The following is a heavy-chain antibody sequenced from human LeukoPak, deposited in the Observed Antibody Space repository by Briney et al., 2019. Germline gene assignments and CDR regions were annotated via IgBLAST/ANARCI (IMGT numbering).Heavy chain of an antibody. CDR1: GFSFGDYA. Sequence: GGSLRLSCTASGFSFGDYAMSWVRQAPGKGLEWVGFIRSKAYGGTPEYAASVEGRFAISRDDSKSIAYLQMNSLETEDTAVYYCTRARGYSYGYIDYWGQGTLVTVSS. CDR3: TRARGYSYGYIDY. CDR2: IRSKAYGGTP. J-gene: IGHJ4*02. D-gene: IGHD5-18*01. V-gene: IGHV3-49*04.